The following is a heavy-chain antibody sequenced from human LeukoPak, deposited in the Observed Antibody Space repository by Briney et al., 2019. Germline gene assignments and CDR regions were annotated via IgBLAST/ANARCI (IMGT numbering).Heavy chain of an antibody. D-gene: IGHD6-13*01. J-gene: IGHJ5*02. V-gene: IGHV4-30-4*08. CDR3: ARAGINNWFDP. CDR2: IYYSGST. Sequence: PSQTLSLTCTVSGGSISSGDYYWSWIRQPPGKGLEWIGYIYYSGSTYYNPSVKSRVTISVDTSKNQFSLKLSSVTAADTAVYYCARAGINNWFDPWGQGTLVTVSS. CDR1: GGSISSGDYY.